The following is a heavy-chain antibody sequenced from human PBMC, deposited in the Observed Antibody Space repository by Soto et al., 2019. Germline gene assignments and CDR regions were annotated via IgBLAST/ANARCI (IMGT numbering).Heavy chain of an antibody. CDR1: GGSFSGYY. D-gene: IGHD3-3*01. Sequence: SETLSLTCAVYGGSFSGYYWSWIRQPPGKGLEWIGEINHSGSTNYNPSLKSRVTISVDTSKNQFSLKLSSVTAADTAVYYCARGLRVEWLLLAHQHQNWFDPWGQGTLVT. V-gene: IGHV4-34*01. CDR2: INHSGST. J-gene: IGHJ5*02. CDR3: ARGLRVEWLLLAHQHQNWFDP.